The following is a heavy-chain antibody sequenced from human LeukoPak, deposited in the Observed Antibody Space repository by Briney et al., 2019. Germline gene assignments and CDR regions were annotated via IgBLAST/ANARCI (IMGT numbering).Heavy chain of an antibody. V-gene: IGHV4-61*01. CDR3: ARDRHLLAAAEAYYYYYGMDV. D-gene: IGHD6-13*01. Sequence: SETLSLTCTVSGGSVNSGSYYWNWIRQPPGKGLEWIGYIYYSGSTNYNPSLKSRVTISVDTSKNQFSLKLSSVTAADTAVYYCARDRHLLAAAEAYYYYYGMDVWGQGTTVTVSS. CDR1: GGSVNSGSYY. CDR2: IYYSGST. J-gene: IGHJ6*02.